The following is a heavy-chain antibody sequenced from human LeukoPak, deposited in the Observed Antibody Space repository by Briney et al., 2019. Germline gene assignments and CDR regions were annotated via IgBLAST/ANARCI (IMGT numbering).Heavy chain of an antibody. D-gene: IGHD6-19*01. V-gene: IGHV3-64*01. J-gene: IGHJ4*02. Sequence: GGSLRLSCAASGFTFSSYTMHWVRQAPGKGLEYVSAISSNGGSTYYANSVKGRFTISRDNSKNTLYLQMGSLRPEDMPVYYCARAGSSGWPYDYWGQGTLVTVSS. CDR2: ISSNGGST. CDR3: ARAGSSGWPYDY. CDR1: GFTFSSYT.